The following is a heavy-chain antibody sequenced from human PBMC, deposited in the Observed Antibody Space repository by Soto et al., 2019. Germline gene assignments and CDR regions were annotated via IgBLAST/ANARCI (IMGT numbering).Heavy chain of an antibody. D-gene: IGHD6-13*01. J-gene: IGHJ4*02. CDR1: GGSINSGGYY. Sequence: QVQLQESGPGLVKPSQTLSLICTVSGGSINSGGYYWSWIRQHPGKGLEWIGYIYYSGSTYYNPCLRSRVTISAGASQNQFSLKLSSVTAADTGVYCCARADREPRYSSRRVFDFRGQGTLVNVSS. CDR2: IYYSGST. V-gene: IGHV4-31*03. CDR3: ARADREPRYSSRRVFDF.